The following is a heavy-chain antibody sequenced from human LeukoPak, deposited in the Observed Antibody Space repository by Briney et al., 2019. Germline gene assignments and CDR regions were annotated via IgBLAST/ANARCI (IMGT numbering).Heavy chain of an antibody. CDR2: IYYSGST. V-gene: IGHV4-39*01. J-gene: IGHJ6*02. CDR3: ARHQGYSTYYGMDV. CDR1: GGSISSSSYY. D-gene: IGHD4-11*01. Sequence: SETLSPTCTVSGGSISSSSYYWGWIRQPPGKGLEWIGSIYYSGSTYYNPSLKSRVTISVDTSKNQFSLKLSSVTAADTAVYYCARHQGYSTYYGMDVWGQGTTVAVSS.